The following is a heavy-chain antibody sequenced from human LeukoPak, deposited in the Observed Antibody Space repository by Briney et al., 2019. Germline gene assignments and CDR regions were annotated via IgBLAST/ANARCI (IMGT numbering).Heavy chain of an antibody. V-gene: IGHV1-8*03. CDR2: MNPNSGNT. J-gene: IGHJ6*03. D-gene: IGHD6-19*01. Sequence: ASVKVSCKASGYTFTSYDINWVRQATGQGLEWMGWMNPNSGNTGYAQKFQGRVTITRNTSISTAYMELSSLRSEDTAVYYCAKDGPHSSGWYSYYYYYMDVWGKGTTVTISS. CDR3: AKDGPHSSGWYSYYYYYMDV. CDR1: GYTFTSYD.